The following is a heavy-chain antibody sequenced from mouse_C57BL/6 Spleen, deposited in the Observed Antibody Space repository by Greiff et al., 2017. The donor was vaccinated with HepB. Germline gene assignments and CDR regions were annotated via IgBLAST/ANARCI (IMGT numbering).Heavy chain of an antibody. D-gene: IGHD3-2*02. CDR1: GFTFSSYA. J-gene: IGHJ4*01. CDR2: ISDGGSYT. Sequence: EVKLMESGGGLVKPGGSLKLSCAASGFTFSSYAMSWVRQTPEKRLEWVATISDGGSYTYYPDNVKGRCTISRDNAKNNLYLQMSHLKSEDTAMYYCARETAQATGYYAMDYWGQGTSVTVSS. CDR3: ARETAQATGYYAMDY. V-gene: IGHV5-4*01.